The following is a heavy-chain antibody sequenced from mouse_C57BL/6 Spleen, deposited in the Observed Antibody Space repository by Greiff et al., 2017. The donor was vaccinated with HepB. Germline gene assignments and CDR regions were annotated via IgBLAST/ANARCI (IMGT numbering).Heavy chain of an antibody. Sequence: EVQLQESGAELVRPGASVKLSCTASGFNIKDDYMHWVKQRPEQGLEWIGWIDPENGDTEYASKVQGKATITADTSSNTAYLQLSSLTSEDTAVYYCTTGGYYGYWGQGTTLTVSS. CDR1: GFNIKDDY. CDR2: IDPENGDT. D-gene: IGHD2-3*01. CDR3: TTGGYYGY. J-gene: IGHJ2*01. V-gene: IGHV14-4*01.